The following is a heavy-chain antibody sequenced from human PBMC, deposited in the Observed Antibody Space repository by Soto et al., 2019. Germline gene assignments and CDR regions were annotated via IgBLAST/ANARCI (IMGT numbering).Heavy chain of an antibody. J-gene: IGHJ4*02. V-gene: IGHV3-33*01. Sequence: ESGGGVVQPGRSLRLYCAASGFTFSDYAMHWVRQAPGTGLEWVASIWFDGATKYYADSVKGRFTISRDNSKNTVYLQMNSLRAEDSALYHCGRGGFSTNWRFDYWGQGTLVAVSS. CDR3: GRGGFSTNWRFDY. CDR1: GFTFSDYA. CDR2: IWFDGATK. D-gene: IGHD6-13*01.